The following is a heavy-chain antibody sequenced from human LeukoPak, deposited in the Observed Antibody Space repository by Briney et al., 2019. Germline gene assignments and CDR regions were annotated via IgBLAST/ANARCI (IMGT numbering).Heavy chain of an antibody. V-gene: IGHV3-21*01. CDR1: GFTFSSYS. D-gene: IGHD2-15*01. J-gene: IGHJ3*02. CDR3: ARDSRADCSGGSCDDAFDI. CDR2: ISSSSSYI. Sequence: GGSLRLSCAASGFTFSSYSMNWVRQAPGKGLEWVSSISSSSSYIYYADSVKGRFTISRDNAKNSLYPQMNSLRAEDTAVYYCARDSRADCSGGSCDDAFDIWGQGTMVTVSS.